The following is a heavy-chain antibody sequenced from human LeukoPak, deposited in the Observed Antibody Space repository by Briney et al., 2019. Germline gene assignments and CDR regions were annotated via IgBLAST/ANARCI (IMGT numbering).Heavy chain of an antibody. CDR2: INPSGGST. Sequence: ASVKVSCNASGHTFTSYYMHWVRQAPGQGLEWMGIINPSGGSTSYAQKFQGRVTMTRDTSTSTVYMELSSLRSEDTAVYYCARETTSYSISWYVEAFDIWCQGTMVTVSS. J-gene: IGHJ3*02. D-gene: IGHD6-13*01. V-gene: IGHV1-46*01. CDR3: ARETTSYSISWYVEAFDI. CDR1: GHTFTSYY.